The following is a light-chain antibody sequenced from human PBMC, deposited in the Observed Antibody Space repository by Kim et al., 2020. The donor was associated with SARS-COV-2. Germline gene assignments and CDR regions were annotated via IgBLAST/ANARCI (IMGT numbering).Light chain of an antibody. Sequence: SASPGERATLSCRASQSVRSNLAWYQQKPGQAPRLLISGASTRATGIPARFSGSGSGTEFTLTISSLQSEDFAVYYCQQYNDWLTFGGGTKVDIK. V-gene: IGKV3-15*01. CDR1: QSVRSN. CDR2: GAS. CDR3: QQYNDWLT. J-gene: IGKJ4*01.